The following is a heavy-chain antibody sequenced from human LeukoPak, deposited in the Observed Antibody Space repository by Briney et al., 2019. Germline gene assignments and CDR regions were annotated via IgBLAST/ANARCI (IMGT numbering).Heavy chain of an antibody. CDR3: ARDYAVGATPYYYYYGMDV. CDR1: GFTLSSYS. Sequence: KTGGSLRLLCAACGFTLSSYSMNWVRQARGKGLEWVSSIKSSRSYIYYADSVKGRFTISRDNAKNSLYLQMSSLRAEDTAVYYCARDYAVGATPYYYYYGMDVWGQGTTVTVSS. V-gene: IGHV3-21*01. J-gene: IGHJ6*02. CDR2: IKSSRSYI. D-gene: IGHD1-26*01.